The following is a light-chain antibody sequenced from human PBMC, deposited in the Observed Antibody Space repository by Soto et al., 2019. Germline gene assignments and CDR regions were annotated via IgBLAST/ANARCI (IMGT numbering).Light chain of an antibody. CDR1: QDIDKF. CDR3: QQYYDLPIT. CDR2: DAS. V-gene: IGKV1-33*01. Sequence: DIQMTQSPSSLSASVGDRVTITCQASQDIDKFLNWYQQKPGKAPKLLIDDASNLETGVPSRFSGSGSGTDFTLIISSLQSEDIATYYCQQYYDLPITFGQGTRLEIK. J-gene: IGKJ5*01.